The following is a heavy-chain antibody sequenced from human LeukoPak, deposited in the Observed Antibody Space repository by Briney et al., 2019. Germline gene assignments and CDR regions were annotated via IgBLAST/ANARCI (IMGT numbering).Heavy chain of an antibody. CDR2: IYYSGST. J-gene: IGHJ5*01. CDR1: GGSISSYY. D-gene: IGHD3-10*01. V-gene: IGHV4-59*01. CDR3: ARVITYYGSGSYFLFDS. Sequence: PSETLSLTCTVSGGSISSYYWSWIRQPPGKGLEWIGYIYYSGSTNYNPSLKSRVTISVDTSKNQFSLKLSSVTSAYTAVYYCARVITYYGSGSYFLFDSWGQRTLVTVSS.